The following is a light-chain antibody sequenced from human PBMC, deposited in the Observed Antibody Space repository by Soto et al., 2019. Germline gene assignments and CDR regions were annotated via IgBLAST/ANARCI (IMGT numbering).Light chain of an antibody. Sequence: QSVLPQPPSASSTPGQTVTISCSGSTSNIGTFYVYWYQHLPGTAPKLLIYLGDQRASGVSDRFSGSKSGTSASLAINGLRSDDDADYYCAAWDDNLNAYVFGSGTKRTVL. CDR1: TSNIGTFY. V-gene: IGLV1-47*02. CDR3: AAWDDNLNAYV. J-gene: IGLJ1*01. CDR2: LGD.